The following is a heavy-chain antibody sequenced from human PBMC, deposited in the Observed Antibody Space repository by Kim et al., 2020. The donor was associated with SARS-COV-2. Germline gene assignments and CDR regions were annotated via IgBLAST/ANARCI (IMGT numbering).Heavy chain of an antibody. V-gene: IGHV1-2*06. D-gene: IGHD6-19*01. Sequence: ASMKVSCKASGYSFTGYYIHWVRQAPGQGLEWMGRINPNSGDTNSAQRFQGRVKLTRDTSISTAYMEQSSLISDDTAVYYCASSIAVADTLAFDIWGQGT. CDR1: GYSFTGYY. CDR2: INPNSGDT. CDR3: ASSIAVADTLAFDI. J-gene: IGHJ3*02.